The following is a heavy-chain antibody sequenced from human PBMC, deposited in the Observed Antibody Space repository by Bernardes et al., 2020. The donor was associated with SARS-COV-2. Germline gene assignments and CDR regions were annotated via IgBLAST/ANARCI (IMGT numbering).Heavy chain of an antibody. CDR3: TGDYLY. J-gene: IGHJ4*02. V-gene: IGHV3-73*01. CDR2: IRSKPKGYAT. Sequence: GASLKISRAASGFNFTGSAIQWVRQPSGKGLEWIGRIRSKPKGYATTYAASLKGRFVISRDDSRNTAYLQIHSLKIEDTAVYYCTGDYLYWDQGTLVSVSS. D-gene: IGHD4-17*01. CDR1: GFNFTGSA.